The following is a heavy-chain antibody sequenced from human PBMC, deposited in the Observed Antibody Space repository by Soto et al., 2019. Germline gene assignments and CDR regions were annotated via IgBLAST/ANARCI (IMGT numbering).Heavy chain of an antibody. D-gene: IGHD6-6*01. CDR1: GFTLSSDP. CDR3: ARRARADYYYMDV. J-gene: IGHJ6*03. Sequence: EVQLVESGGGLAQPGGSLRLSCAASGFTLSSDPMDWVRQAPGKGLEYVSGISSNGIGTYYANSVKGRFTISRDNSKNTVYLQMDSLRPEDMAVYYCARRARADYYYMDVWGKGTTVTVS. CDR2: ISSNGIGT. V-gene: IGHV3-64*01.